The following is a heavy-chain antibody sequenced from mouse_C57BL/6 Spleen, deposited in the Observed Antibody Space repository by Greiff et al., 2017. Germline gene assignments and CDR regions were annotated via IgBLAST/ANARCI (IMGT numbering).Heavy chain of an antibody. J-gene: IGHJ2*01. CDR2: IYPGDGDT. CDR1: GYAFSSSW. Sequence: QVQLKESGPELVKPGASVKISCKASGYAFSSSWMNWVKQRPGKGLEWIGRIYPGDGDTNYNGKFQGKATLTADKSSSTAYMQLGSLTSEGSEVYFRAKGTVVVDDWGQGTTLTVSS. V-gene: IGHV1-82*01. D-gene: IGHD1-1*01. CDR3: AKGTVVVDD.